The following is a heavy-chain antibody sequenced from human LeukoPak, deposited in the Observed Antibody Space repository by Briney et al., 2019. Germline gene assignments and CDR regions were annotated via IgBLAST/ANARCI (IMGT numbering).Heavy chain of an antibody. D-gene: IGHD6-13*01. CDR1: GVSFSGYY. J-gene: IGHJ6*03. Sequence: SDTLSLTCAGSGVSFSGYYWSWIRQPPGKGLEWIGKINHSGSTNYNPSHKSRVTISVDTSTNQFSLKLSSVTAADTAVYYCARLFIASPGTRYYYYNMDVWGKGTTVTIFS. CDR2: INHSGST. V-gene: IGHV4-34*01. CDR3: ARLFIASPGTRYYYYNMDV.